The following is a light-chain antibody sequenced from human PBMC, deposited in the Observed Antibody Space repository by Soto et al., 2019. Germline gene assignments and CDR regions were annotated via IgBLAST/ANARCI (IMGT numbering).Light chain of an antibody. Sequence: DIQMTQSPSTLSASVGDRVTITCRASQSISSWLAWYQLKPGKAPKLLISQASTLENGVPSRFSGSGSGTEFSLTIRSLQPDDFATYYCQQYNFFSRTFGQGTKVQSK. J-gene: IGKJ1*01. CDR3: QQYNFFSRT. V-gene: IGKV1-5*03. CDR2: QAS. CDR1: QSISSW.